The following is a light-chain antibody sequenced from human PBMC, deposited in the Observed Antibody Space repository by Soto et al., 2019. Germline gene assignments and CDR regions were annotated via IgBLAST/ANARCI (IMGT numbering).Light chain of an antibody. J-gene: IGKJ4*01. CDR2: AAS. Sequence: DIQMTQSPSSLSASVGDRVTITCQASEDINNNLNWYQKKPGEAPKLLIYAASNSQAGVPSRFSGSGSGTHYTFTISSLQPDDTATYYCQHYDKFPPLRTFGGGTKVEIK. CDR1: EDINNN. V-gene: IGKV1-33*01. CDR3: QHYDKFPPLRT.